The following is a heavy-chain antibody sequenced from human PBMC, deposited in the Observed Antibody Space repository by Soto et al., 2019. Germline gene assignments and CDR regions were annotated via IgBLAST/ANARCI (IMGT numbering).Heavy chain of an antibody. D-gene: IGHD6-13*01. CDR2: INASNGKT. CDR3: ARYKAPNKXDSTWSYYY. CDR1: GYTFTRYA. V-gene: IGHV1-3*01. J-gene: IGHJ4*02. Sequence: GAXGKVSWKASGYTFTRYAMPWGRQAPGQRPEWMGWINASNGKTKYSPRIQDRVNITRDTSASTVYMELSSLKSEDTAIYYCARYKAPNKXDSTWSYYYWGQGSLVTVSA.